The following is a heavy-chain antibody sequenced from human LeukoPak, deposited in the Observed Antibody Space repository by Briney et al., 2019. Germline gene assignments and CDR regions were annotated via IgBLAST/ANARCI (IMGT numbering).Heavy chain of an antibody. CDR2: ISAYNGHT. J-gene: IGHJ3*01. CDR3: ARSAGYSYNYGENSFDR. V-gene: IGHV1-18*01. CDR1: GYTFTNYG. Sequence: SVSLPCKASGYTFTNYGISWVRQAPGQGLEWMGWISAYNGHTNSAQRLQGRVSLTTDTSTNTAYMELRSLRSDDSAIYYCARSAGYSYNYGENSFDRWGQRIIVTVSS. D-gene: IGHD5-18*01.